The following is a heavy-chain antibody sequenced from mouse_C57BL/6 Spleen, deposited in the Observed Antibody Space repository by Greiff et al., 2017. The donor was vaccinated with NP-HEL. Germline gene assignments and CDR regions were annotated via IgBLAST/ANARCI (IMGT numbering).Heavy chain of an antibody. J-gene: IGHJ2*01. V-gene: IGHV5-17*01. D-gene: IGHD1-1*01. CDR2: ISSGSSTI. CDR3: ERKDLVADYFDY. Sequence: DVQLVESGGGLVKPGGSLKLSCAASGFTFSDYGMHWVRQAPEKGLEWVVYISSGSSTIYYADTVKGRFTISRDNAKNTLFLQMTSLRSEDTAMYYCERKDLVADYFDYWGQGTTLTVSS. CDR1: GFTFSDYG.